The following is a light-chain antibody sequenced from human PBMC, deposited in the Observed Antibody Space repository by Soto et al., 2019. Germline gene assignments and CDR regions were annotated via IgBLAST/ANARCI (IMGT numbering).Light chain of an antibody. CDR3: QQADSLPRT. Sequence: DIPMTQSPSSVSASVGDRVTITCRASQNINSRLAWYQQKPGKAPKLLIYFAFNLESGVASRFIGSGSGTDFTLTISSLQPEDFATYYCQQADSLPRTFGGGTKVEIK. V-gene: IGKV1-12*01. CDR2: FAF. J-gene: IGKJ4*01. CDR1: QNINSR.